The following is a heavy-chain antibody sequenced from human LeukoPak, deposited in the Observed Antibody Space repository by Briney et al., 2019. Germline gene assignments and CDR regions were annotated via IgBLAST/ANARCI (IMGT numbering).Heavy chain of an antibody. V-gene: IGHV1-2*02. CDR1: GYTFTGYY. J-gene: IGHJ4*02. Sequence: ASVKVSCKASGYTFTGYYMHWVRQAPGQGVEWMGWINPNSGGTNYAQKFQGRVTMTRDTSVSTAYMELSRLRSDDTAVYYCARDTRITMVRGVIGPDYWGQGTLVTVSS. CDR3: ARDTRITMVRGVIGPDY. D-gene: IGHD3-10*01. CDR2: INPNSGGT.